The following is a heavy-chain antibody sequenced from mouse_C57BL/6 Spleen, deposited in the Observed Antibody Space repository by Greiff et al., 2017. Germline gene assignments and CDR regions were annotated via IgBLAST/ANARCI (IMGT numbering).Heavy chain of an antibody. CDR1: GFTFSSYA. V-gene: IGHV5-4*01. CDR2: ISDGGSYT. Sequence: EVMLVESGGGLVKPGGSLKLSCAASGFTFSSYAMSWVRQTPEKRLEWVATISDGGSYTYYPDNVKGRFTISRDNAKNNLYLQMSHLKSEDTAMYYCARDKGSRSWFDVWGTGTTVTVSS. CDR3: ARDKGSRSWFDV. D-gene: IGHD1-1*01. J-gene: IGHJ1*03.